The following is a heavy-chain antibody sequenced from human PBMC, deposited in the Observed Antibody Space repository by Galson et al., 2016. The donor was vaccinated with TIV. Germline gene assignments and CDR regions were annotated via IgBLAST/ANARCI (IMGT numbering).Heavy chain of an antibody. CDR1: GFSLSTSPMG. D-gene: IGHD3-3*01. Sequence: PALVKPTQTLTLTCSFSGFSLSTSPMGVGWVRQPPGKALEWLTLIYWDDDIHSSPSLRSRLTITKDTSKNEVVLTLTNMDPVETATYYCARLRGPASRCFDHWGPGILVTVSS. V-gene: IGHV2-5*02. J-gene: IGHJ4*02. CDR3: ARLRGPASRCFDH. CDR2: IYWDDDI.